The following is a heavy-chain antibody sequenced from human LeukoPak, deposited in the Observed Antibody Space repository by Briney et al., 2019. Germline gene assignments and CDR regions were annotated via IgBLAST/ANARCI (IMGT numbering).Heavy chain of an antibody. D-gene: IGHD1-1*01. J-gene: IGHJ4*02. CDR1: GDSISSSTYY. CDR3: ARLGYNFGTN. CDR2: IYYSGST. Sequence: SETLSLTCTVSGDSISSSTYYWGWIRQPPGKGLEWIGNIYYSGSTYYNPSLKSRVTISIDTSKNQFSLKLTSVTAADTAFYYCARLGYNFGTNWGQGALVTVSP. V-gene: IGHV4-39*01.